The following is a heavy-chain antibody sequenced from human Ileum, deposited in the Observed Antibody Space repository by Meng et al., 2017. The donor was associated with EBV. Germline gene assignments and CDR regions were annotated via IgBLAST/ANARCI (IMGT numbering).Heavy chain of an antibody. J-gene: IGHJ4*02. D-gene: IGHD3-22*01. CDR1: GFTFNNYA. V-gene: IGHV3-23*01. Sequence: EVQLLESGGGLVQPGGSLRLSCAASGFTFNNYAMSWVRQAPGKGLEWVSAISGSGDSTSYADSVKGRFSISRDNSKNTLYLRMYSLRAEDTAVYYCAKHYDNSGNFDLFDYWGQGTLVTVSS. CDR2: ISGSGDST. CDR3: AKHYDNSGNFDLFDY.